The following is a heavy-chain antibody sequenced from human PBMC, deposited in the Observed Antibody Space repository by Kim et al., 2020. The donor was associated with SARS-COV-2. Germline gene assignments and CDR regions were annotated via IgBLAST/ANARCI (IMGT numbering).Heavy chain of an antibody. J-gene: IGHJ4*02. CDR3: AKKGGSD. Sequence: SGGTTYYADSGKGRFTISRDNSKNTLYRQMNSLRAEDTAVYYCAKKGGSDWGQGTLVTVSS. V-gene: IGHV3-23*01. D-gene: IGHD3-10*01. CDR2: SGGTT.